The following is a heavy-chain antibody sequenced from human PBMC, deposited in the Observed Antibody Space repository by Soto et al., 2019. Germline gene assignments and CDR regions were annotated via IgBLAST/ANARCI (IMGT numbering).Heavy chain of an antibody. V-gene: IGHV3-11*06. D-gene: IGHD3-22*01. CDR1: GFTFSDYY. CDR2: ISSSSIYT. Sequence: GGSLRLSCAASGFTFSDYYMSWIRQAPGKGLEWVSYISSSSIYTNYADAVKGRFTISRDNAKNSLYLQMNSLRAEDTAVYYCAREWGYYDFAGGVDYWGQGTLVTVSS. CDR3: AREWGYYDFAGGVDY. J-gene: IGHJ4*02.